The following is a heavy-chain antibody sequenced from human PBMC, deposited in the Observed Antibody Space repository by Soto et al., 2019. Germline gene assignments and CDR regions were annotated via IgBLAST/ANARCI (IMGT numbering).Heavy chain of an antibody. J-gene: IGHJ2*01. CDR3: ARGGSLYWYFDL. D-gene: IGHD1-26*01. CDR2: INAGNGNT. V-gene: IGHV1-3*01. Sequence: QVQLVQSGAEVKKPGASVKVSCKASGYTFTSYAMHWVRQAPGQRLEWMGWINAGNGNTKYSQNFQGRVTITKYTSASTAYMELSSLRSEDTAVYYCARGGSLYWYFDLWGRGTLVTVSS. CDR1: GYTFTSYA.